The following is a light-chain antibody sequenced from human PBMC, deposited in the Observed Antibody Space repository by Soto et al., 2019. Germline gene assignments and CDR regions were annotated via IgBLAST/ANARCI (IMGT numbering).Light chain of an antibody. V-gene: IGKV3-15*01. CDR1: QSVNNN. J-gene: IGKJ4*01. Sequence: EVVMTQSPATLSVSPGERATLSCRASQSVNNNLAWYQQKPGQAPRLLIYGAFTRATGIPARFSGSGSGTEFTLTISSLQSEDFAIYYCQQYKDWPPLTFGGGTKVEIK. CDR2: GAF. CDR3: QQYKDWPPLT.